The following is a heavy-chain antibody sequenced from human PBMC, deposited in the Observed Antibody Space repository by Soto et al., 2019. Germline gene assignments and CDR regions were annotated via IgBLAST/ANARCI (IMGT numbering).Heavy chain of an antibody. V-gene: IGHV4-4*07. CDR3: ARLSPYGSGSYYDY. Sequence: PSETLSLTCTVSGGSISSYYWSWIRQPAGKGLEWIGRIYTSGSTNYNPSLKSRVTMSVDTTKNQFSLKLSSVTAAATAVYYCARLSPYGSGSYYDYRGQGNLVTVSS. CDR2: IYTSGST. CDR1: GGSISSYY. D-gene: IGHD3-10*01. J-gene: IGHJ4*02.